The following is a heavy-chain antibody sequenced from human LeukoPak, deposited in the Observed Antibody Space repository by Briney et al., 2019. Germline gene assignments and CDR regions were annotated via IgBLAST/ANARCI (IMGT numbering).Heavy chain of an antibody. Sequence: GGSLRLSCAASGFTFSSYAMSWVRQAPGKGLEWVSYISSSGSTIYYADSVKGRFTISRDNAKNSLYLQMNSLRAEDTAVYYCARDPPPNTVTDFDYWGQGTLVTVSS. CDR3: ARDPPPNTVTDFDY. D-gene: IGHD4-17*01. CDR1: GFTFSSYA. CDR2: ISSSGSTI. J-gene: IGHJ4*02. V-gene: IGHV3-48*03.